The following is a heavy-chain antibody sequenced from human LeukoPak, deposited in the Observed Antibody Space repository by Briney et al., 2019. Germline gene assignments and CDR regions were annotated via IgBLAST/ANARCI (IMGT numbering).Heavy chain of an antibody. Sequence: PGGSLRLSCAASGFTFSSYAMHWVRQAPGKGLEWVAVISYDGSNKYYADSVKGRFTISRDNSKNTLYLQMNSLRAEDTAVYYCAREGDGMDVWGQGTTVTVSS. V-gene: IGHV3-30-3*01. J-gene: IGHJ6*02. CDR1: GFTFSSYA. CDR2: ISYDGSNK. CDR3: AREGDGMDV.